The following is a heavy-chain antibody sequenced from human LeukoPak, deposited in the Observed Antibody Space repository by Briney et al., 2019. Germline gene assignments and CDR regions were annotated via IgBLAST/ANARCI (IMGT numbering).Heavy chain of an antibody. CDR1: PFTFSTYS. J-gene: IGHJ4*02. D-gene: IGHD1-26*01. CDR3: ARDPASGRYYSDY. CDR2: ISSSSSTI. V-gene: IGHV3-48*02. Sequence: GGSLRLSCAASPFTFSTYSMNWVRQASGKGLEWISYISSSSSTIYYADSVKGRFTISRDNAKNSLYLQMNSLRDEDTAVYYCARDPASGRYYSDYWGQGTLVTVSS.